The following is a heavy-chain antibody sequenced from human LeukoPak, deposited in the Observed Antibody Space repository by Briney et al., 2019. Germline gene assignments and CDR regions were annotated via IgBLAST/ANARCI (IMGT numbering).Heavy chain of an antibody. D-gene: IGHD6-13*01. CDR2: IKQDGSEK. CDR1: GSTFSSYW. Sequence: GGSLRLSCAASGSTFSSYWMSWVRQAPGKGLEWVANIKQDGSEKYYVDSVKGRFTISRDNAKNSLYLQMNSLRAEDTAVYYCARGSSWSLYYYYYGMDVWGQGTTVTVSS. CDR3: ARGSSWSLYYYYYGMDV. V-gene: IGHV3-7*01. J-gene: IGHJ6*02.